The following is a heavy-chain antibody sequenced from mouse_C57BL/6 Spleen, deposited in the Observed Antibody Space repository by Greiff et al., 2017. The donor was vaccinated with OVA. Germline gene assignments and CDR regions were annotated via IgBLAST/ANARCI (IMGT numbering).Heavy chain of an antibody. J-gene: IGHJ2*01. CDR2: ISSGGSYT. Sequence: EVQVVESGGDLVKPGGSLKLSCAASGFTFSSYGMSWVRQTPDKRLEWVATISSGGSYTYYPDSVKGRFTISRDNAKNTLYLQMSSLKSEDTAMYYCARHRDLFDYWGQGTTLTVSS. CDR3: ARHRDLFDY. D-gene: IGHD3-1*01. V-gene: IGHV5-6*01. CDR1: GFTFSSYG.